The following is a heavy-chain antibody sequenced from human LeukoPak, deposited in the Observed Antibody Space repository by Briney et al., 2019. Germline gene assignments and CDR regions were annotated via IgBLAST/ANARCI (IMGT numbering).Heavy chain of an antibody. CDR2: ISAYNGNI. CDR3: ARDHLWGSSDAFDI. Sequence: GASLNVSCKASGNTFTSDGISWVRQAPGQGLEWMGRISAYNGNINYAQKLQGRVTMTTDTSTSTAYMELRSLRSDDTAVYYCARDHLWGSSDAFDIWGQGTMVTVSS. D-gene: IGHD3-16*01. J-gene: IGHJ3*02. CDR1: GNTFTSDG. V-gene: IGHV1-18*01.